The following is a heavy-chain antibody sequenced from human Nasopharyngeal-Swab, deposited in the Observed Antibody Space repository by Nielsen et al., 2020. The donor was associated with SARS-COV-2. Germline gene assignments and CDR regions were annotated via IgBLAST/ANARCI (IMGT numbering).Heavy chain of an antibody. J-gene: IGHJ6*02. CDR1: GYSFTSYG. D-gene: IGHD2-2*01. V-gene: IGHV1-18*01. CDR3: ARDFRVGCSSTSCYYYYGMDV. CDR2: ISAYNGNT. Sequence: ASVTVSCKASGYSFTSYGISWVRQAPGQGLEWMGWISAYNGNTNYAQKLQGRVTMTTDTSTSTAYMELRSLRSDDTAVYYCARDFRVGCSSTSCYYYYGMDVWGQGTTVTVSS.